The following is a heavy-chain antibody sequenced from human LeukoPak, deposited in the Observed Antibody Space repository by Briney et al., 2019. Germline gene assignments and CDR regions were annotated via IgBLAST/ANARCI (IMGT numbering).Heavy chain of an antibody. J-gene: IGHJ4*02. CDR1: GFTFSSYA. CDR3: AKDLRPDGISDFDH. CDR2: ISGSGGST. Sequence: TGGSLRLSCAASGFTFSSYAMSWVRQAPGKGLEWVSAISGSGGSTYYADSVKGRFTISRDNSKNTLYLQMNSLRAEDTAVYYCAKDLRPDGISDFDHWGQGTLVTVSS. V-gene: IGHV3-23*01. D-gene: IGHD1-14*01.